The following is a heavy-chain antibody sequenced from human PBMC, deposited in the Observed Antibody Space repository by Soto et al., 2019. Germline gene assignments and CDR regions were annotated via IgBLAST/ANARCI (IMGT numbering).Heavy chain of an antibody. V-gene: IGHV5-10-1*01. D-gene: IGHD2-2*01. CDR3: AREYCSSTSCYLYGMDV. Sequence: GESLKISCKGSGYSFTSYWISWVRQMPGKGLEWMGRIDPSDSYTNYSPSFQGHVTISADKSISTAYLQWSSLKASDTAMYYCAREYCSSTSCYLYGMDVWGQGTTVTVS. CDR1: GYSFTSYW. J-gene: IGHJ6*02. CDR2: IDPSDSYT.